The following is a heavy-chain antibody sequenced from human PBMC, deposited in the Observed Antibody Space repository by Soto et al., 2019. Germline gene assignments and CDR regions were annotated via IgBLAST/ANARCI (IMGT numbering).Heavy chain of an antibody. Sequence: QVQLVQSGAEVKKPRSSVKVSCKASGGTFSSYAISWVRQAPGQGLEWMGGLIPIFGTANYAQKFQGRVTITADESTSTAYMELSSLRSEDTAVYYCARTPRSEGGASIAFEIWGQGTMVTVSS. V-gene: IGHV1-69*01. J-gene: IGHJ3*02. CDR3: ARTPRSEGGASIAFEI. D-gene: IGHD3-16*01. CDR2: LIPIFGTA. CDR1: GGTFSSYA.